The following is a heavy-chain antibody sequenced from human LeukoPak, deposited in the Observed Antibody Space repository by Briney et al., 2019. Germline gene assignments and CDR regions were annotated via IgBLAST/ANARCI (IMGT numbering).Heavy chain of an antibody. CDR1: GFTFSSYW. J-gene: IGHJ3*02. V-gene: IGHV3-74*01. Sequence: GGSLRLSCAASGFTFSSYWMHWVRQAPGKGLVWASRIHTDGSITNYADSVKGRFTISRDNAKNTLYLQMNSLRAEDTALYYCAKDTSWGYSSGWYCAFDIWGQGTMVTVSS. D-gene: IGHD6-19*01. CDR2: IHTDGSIT. CDR3: AKDTSWGYSSGWYCAFDI.